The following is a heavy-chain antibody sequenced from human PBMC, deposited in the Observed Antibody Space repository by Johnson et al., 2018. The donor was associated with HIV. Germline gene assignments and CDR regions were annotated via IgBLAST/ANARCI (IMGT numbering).Heavy chain of an antibody. CDR3: ARGTLAAFDI. Sequence: QVQLVESGGGVVQPGRSLRLSCAASGFTFSDYYMSWIRQAPGKGLEWVSYISGSSSAIYYADSVKGRFTISRDNARTSLYLQMNSLRAEDTALYYCARGTLAAFDIWGQGTMVTVSS. CDR2: ISGSSSAI. J-gene: IGHJ3*02. V-gene: IGHV3-11*01. D-gene: IGHD2-2*01. CDR1: GFTFSDYY.